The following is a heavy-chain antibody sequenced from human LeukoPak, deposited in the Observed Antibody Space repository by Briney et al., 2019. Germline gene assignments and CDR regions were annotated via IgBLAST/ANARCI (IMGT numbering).Heavy chain of an antibody. Sequence: PSETLSLTCAVYDGSFSGYYWSWIRQPPGKGLEWIGEINHSGSTNYNPSLKSRVTISLDTSKNQFSLKLSSVTAADTAVYYCARLVPPNWFDPWGQGTLVTVSS. J-gene: IGHJ5*02. CDR2: INHSGST. CDR1: DGSFSGYY. D-gene: IGHD2-8*01. V-gene: IGHV4-34*01. CDR3: ARLVPPNWFDP.